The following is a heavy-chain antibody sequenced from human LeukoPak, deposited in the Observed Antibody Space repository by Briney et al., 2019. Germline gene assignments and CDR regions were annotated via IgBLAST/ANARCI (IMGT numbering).Heavy chain of an antibody. J-gene: IGHJ6*03. Sequence: GESLKISCKGSGYSFTSYWIGWVRQMPGKGLEWMGIIYPGDSDTRYSPSFQGQVTISADKSISTAYLQWSSLKASDTAMYYCARQSLSYYYGSGSSRHYYYYYMDVWGKGTTVTVSS. CDR3: ARQSLSYYYGSGSSRHYYYYYMDV. CDR2: IYPGDSDT. CDR1: GYSFTSYW. V-gene: IGHV5-51*01. D-gene: IGHD3-10*01.